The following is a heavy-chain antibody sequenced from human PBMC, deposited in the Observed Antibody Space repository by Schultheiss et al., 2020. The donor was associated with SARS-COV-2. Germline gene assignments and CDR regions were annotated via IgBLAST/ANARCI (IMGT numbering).Heavy chain of an antibody. CDR1: GYTFTGYY. CDR3: ARRSGYSYGHDAFDI. D-gene: IGHD5-18*01. Sequence: ASVKVSCKASGYTFTGYYMHWVRQAPGQGLEWMGWINPNSGGTNYAQKFQGRVTITADKSTSTAYMELSSLRSEDTAVYYCARRSGYSYGHDAFDIWGQGTMVTVSS. J-gene: IGHJ3*02. CDR2: INPNSGGT. V-gene: IGHV1-2*02.